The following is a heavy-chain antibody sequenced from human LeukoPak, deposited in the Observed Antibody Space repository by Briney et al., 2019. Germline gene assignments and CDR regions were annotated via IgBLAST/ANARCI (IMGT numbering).Heavy chain of an antibody. V-gene: IGHV4-30-4*01. CDR3: ARFYGSGSYYKPVFDY. CDR1: GGSISSGDYY. D-gene: IGHD3-10*01. Sequence: SQTLSLTCTVSGGSISSGDYYWSWIRQPPGKGLEWIGYIYYSGSTYYNPSLKSRVTISVDTSKNQFSLKLSSVTAADTAEYYCARFYGSGSYYKPVFDYWGQGTLVTVSS. J-gene: IGHJ4*02. CDR2: IYYSGST.